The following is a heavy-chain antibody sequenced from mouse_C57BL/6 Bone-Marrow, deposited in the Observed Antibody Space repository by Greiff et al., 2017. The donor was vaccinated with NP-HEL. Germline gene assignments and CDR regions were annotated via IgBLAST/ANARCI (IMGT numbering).Heavy chain of an antibody. D-gene: IGHD2-1*01. CDR1: GYTFTDYN. V-gene: IGHV1-18*01. CDR2: INPNNGGT. CDR3: ARGDGNYWFAY. J-gene: IGHJ3*01. Sequence: DVQLQESGPELVKPGASVKIPCKASGYTFTDYNMDWVKQSHGKSLEWIGDINPNNGGTIYNQKFKGKATLTVDKSSSTAYMELRSLTSEDTAVYYCARGDGNYWFAYWGQGTLVTVSA.